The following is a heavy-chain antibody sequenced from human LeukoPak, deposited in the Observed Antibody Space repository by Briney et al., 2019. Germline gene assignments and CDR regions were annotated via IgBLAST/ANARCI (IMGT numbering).Heavy chain of an antibody. CDR2: ISWDGGST. D-gene: IGHD5-18*01. V-gene: IGHV3-43D*03. J-gene: IGHJ6*03. Sequence: QSGGSLRLSCAASGFTFDDYAMHWVRQAPGKGLEWVSLISWDGGSTYYADSVKGRFTISRDNSKNSLYLQMNSLRAEDTALYYCARDLDTALVMDVGYFYYYYMDVWGKGTTVTVSS. CDR3: ARDLDTALVMDVGYFYYYYMDV. CDR1: GFTFDDYA.